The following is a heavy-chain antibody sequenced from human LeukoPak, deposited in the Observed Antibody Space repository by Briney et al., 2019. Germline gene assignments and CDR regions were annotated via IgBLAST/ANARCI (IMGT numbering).Heavy chain of an antibody. Sequence: PGRSLRLSCAASGFTFDDYAMHWVRQAPGKGLGWVSGISWNSGSIGYADSVKGRFTISRDNAKNSLYLQMNSLRAEDTALYYCAKVESSSWYGGGFFDYWGQGTLVTVSS. CDR2: ISWNSGSI. J-gene: IGHJ4*02. CDR3: AKVESSSWYGGGFFDY. V-gene: IGHV3-9*01. D-gene: IGHD6-13*01. CDR1: GFTFDDYA.